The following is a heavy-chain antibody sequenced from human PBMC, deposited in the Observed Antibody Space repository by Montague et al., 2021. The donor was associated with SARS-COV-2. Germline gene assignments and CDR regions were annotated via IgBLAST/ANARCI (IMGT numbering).Heavy chain of an antibody. D-gene: IGHD2-2*01. CDR3: ARIPVGSKYYFDF. Sequence: CLIPGDTVSSNIATWNWIRQSPSRGLEWLGRTYYRSKWYNDYAESVKSRITIDPDTSKHQFSLHLNSVIPEDTAVYYCARIPVGSKYYFDFWGQGTLVTVSS. CDR1: GDTVSSNIAT. J-gene: IGHJ4*02. V-gene: IGHV6-1*01. CDR2: TYYRSKWYN.